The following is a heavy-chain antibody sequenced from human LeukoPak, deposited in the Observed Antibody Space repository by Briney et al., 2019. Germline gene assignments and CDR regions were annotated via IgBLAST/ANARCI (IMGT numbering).Heavy chain of an antibody. J-gene: IGHJ5*02. CDR3: AKAAYGDYVNWFDP. CDR2: IAASGGST. Sequence: GGSLRLSCAASGFTFRNYAMNWVRQAPGKGLEWVSSIAASGGSTYYADSVKGRFTISRDNSKNTLYLQMNSLRAEDTALYYCAKAAYGDYVNWFDPWGQGTLVTVSS. D-gene: IGHD4-17*01. V-gene: IGHV3-23*01. CDR1: GFTFRNYA.